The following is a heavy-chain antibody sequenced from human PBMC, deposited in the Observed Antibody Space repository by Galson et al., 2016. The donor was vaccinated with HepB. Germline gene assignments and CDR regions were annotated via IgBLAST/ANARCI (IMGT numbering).Heavy chain of an antibody. CDR1: RFTFSSYG. J-gene: IGHJ3*01. CDR3: ARDQRWLQFGKDAFDL. Sequence: SLRLSCAASRFTFSSYGMSWVRQAPGKGLEWVSGLSPSGTSTHYADSVKGRFSISRDNSKTTLYLQMNSLRVEDTALYYCARDQRWLQFGKDAFDLWGQGTFVIVSS. D-gene: IGHD5-24*01. V-gene: IGHV3-23*01. CDR2: LSPSGTST.